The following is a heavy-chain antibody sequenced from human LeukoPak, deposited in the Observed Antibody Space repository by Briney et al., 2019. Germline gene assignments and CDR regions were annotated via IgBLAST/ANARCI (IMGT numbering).Heavy chain of an antibody. CDR2: IRGEGGPT. J-gene: IGHJ4*02. CDR3: GRGLTGSFN. D-gene: IGHD7-27*01. V-gene: IGHV3-43*02. Sequence: PGGSLRLSWAASGXTFGDYAMHWVRQVPGKGLECVSLIRGEGGPTFYADSVKGRFTISRDNRKNSLYLQMNSLRIEDTAFYYCGRGLTGSFNWGQGTLVTVSS. CDR1: GXTFGDYA.